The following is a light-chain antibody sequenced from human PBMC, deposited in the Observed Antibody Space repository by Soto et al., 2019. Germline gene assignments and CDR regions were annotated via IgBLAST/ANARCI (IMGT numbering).Light chain of an antibody. Sequence: EIVLTQSPATLSLSPGERATLSCRSSQSVSSYLAWYQQKPGQAPRLLIYDASNWATGIPVRFSGSGSGTDFTLTISSLQPEDFAVYYCQQRSNWLRTFGPGTKVDIK. CDR1: QSVSSY. V-gene: IGKV3-11*01. CDR2: DAS. J-gene: IGKJ3*01. CDR3: QQRSNWLRT.